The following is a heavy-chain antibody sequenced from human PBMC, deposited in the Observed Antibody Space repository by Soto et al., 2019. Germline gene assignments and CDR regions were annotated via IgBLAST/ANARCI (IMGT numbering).Heavy chain of an antibody. Sequence: EVQLVESGGGLVQPGRSLRLSCAASGFTFDDYAMHWVRQAPGKGLEWVLGISWNSGSIGYADSVKGRFTISRDNAKNSLYLQMNSLRAEDTALYYCAKVGPLNSGYDFWSGYYTTWGQGTLVTVSS. CDR1: GFTFDDYA. CDR3: AKVGPLNSGYDFWSGYYTT. V-gene: IGHV3-9*01. D-gene: IGHD3-3*01. CDR2: ISWNSGSI. J-gene: IGHJ5*02.